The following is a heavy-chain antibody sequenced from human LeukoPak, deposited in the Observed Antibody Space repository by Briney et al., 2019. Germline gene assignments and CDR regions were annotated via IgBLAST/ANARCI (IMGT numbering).Heavy chain of an antibody. CDR2: ISGRGDRT. D-gene: IGHD6-13*01. CDR1: GFTFNTYA. Sequence: GGSLRLSCAASGFTFNTYAMSWVRQAPGKGLEWVSAISGRGDRTFYADSVKGCFTISRDNSRSTLYLQMNSLRADDTAVYYCARESTAVGPGWFDPWGQGTLVTVSS. V-gene: IGHV3-23*01. CDR3: ARESTAVGPGWFDP. J-gene: IGHJ5*02.